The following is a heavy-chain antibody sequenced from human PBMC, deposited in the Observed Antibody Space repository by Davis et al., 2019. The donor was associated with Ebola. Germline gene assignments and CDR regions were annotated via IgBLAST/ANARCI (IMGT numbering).Heavy chain of an antibody. J-gene: IGHJ4*02. CDR3: TRSLDLWETIDY. D-gene: IGHD1-26*01. V-gene: IGHV4-59*08. Sequence: MPSETLSLTCTVSGGSISSYYWSWIRQPPGKGLEWIGYIYYSGSTNYNPSLKSRVTISVDTSKNQFSLKLNSVTAADTAVYYCTRSLDLWETIDYWGQGTLVTVSS. CDR1: GGSISSYY. CDR2: IYYSGST.